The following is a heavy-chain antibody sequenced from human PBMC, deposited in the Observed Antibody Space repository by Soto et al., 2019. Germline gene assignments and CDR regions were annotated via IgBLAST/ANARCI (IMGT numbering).Heavy chain of an antibody. CDR1: GFTFSRFA. D-gene: IGHD3-3*01. CDR3: AKDQRKPAIFGVVNLY. Sequence: PVGSLSLSCSGSGFTFSRFAMSWVRQIPGKGLEWVSAISGSGQTTYYADSVKGRFTVSRDNSNNTLYLQMNSLRAEDTAVYYCAKDQRKPAIFGVVNLYWRQGTMVTV. J-gene: IGHJ4*02. CDR2: ISGSGQTT. V-gene: IGHV3-23*01.